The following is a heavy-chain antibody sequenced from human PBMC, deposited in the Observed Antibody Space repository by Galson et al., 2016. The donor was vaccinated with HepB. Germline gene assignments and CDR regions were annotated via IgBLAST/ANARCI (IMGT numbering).Heavy chain of an antibody. CDR3: ARGPSDSDFGSYFDS. Sequence: SLRLSCAASGFTFSRYSMNWVRQAPGRGLEWVASISSGSTYIYYVDSVKGRFTVSRDNAKSSLYLQMNSLRAEDTAVYFCARGPSDSDFGSYFDSWGQGALVTVSS. CDR2: ISSGSTYI. D-gene: IGHD3-3*01. J-gene: IGHJ5*01. V-gene: IGHV3-21*01. CDR1: GFTFSRYS.